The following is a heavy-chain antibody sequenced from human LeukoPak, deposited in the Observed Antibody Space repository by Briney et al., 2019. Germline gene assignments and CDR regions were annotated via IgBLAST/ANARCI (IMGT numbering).Heavy chain of an antibody. Sequence: ASVKVSCKASGYTFTGYDMHWVRQAPGQGLECMGWINPNSGGTNYAQKFQGRVTMTRDTSISTAYMELSRLRSDDTAVYYCARGLWFGELPSVGFDYWGQGTLVTVSS. D-gene: IGHD3-10*01. CDR1: GYTFTGYD. CDR3: ARGLWFGELPSVGFDY. CDR2: INPNSGGT. J-gene: IGHJ4*02. V-gene: IGHV1-2*02.